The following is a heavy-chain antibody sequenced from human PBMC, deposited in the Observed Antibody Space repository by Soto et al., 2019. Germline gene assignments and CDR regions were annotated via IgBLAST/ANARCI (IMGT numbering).Heavy chain of an antibody. D-gene: IGHD5-12*01. CDR3: ASKVATIKPLGYYYYYMDV. CDR2: INHSGST. CDR1: GGSFSGYY. J-gene: IGHJ6*03. Sequence: SETLSLTCAVYGGSFSGYYWSWIRQPPGKGLEWIGEINHSGSTNYNPSLKSRVTISVDTSKNQFSLKLSSVTAADTAVYYCASKVATIKPLGYYYYYMDVWGKGTTVTVSS. V-gene: IGHV4-34*01.